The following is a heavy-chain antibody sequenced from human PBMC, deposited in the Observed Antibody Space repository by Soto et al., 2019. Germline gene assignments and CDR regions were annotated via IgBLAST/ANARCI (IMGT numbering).Heavy chain of an antibody. D-gene: IGHD5-12*01. J-gene: IGHJ4*02. CDR3: ARDRSGYDSIDY. CDR2: IYHSGST. Sequence: SETLSLTCAVSGYSISSGYYWGWIRQPPGKGLEWIGSIYHSGSTYYNPSLKSRVTISVDTSKNQFSLKLSSVTAADTAVYYCARDRSGYDSIDYWGQGTLVTVSS. V-gene: IGHV4-38-2*02. CDR1: GYSISSGYY.